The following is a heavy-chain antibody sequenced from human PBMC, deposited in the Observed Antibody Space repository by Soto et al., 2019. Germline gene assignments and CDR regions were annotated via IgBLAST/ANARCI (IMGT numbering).Heavy chain of an antibody. D-gene: IGHD6-13*01. CDR2: MNPNSGNT. J-gene: IGHJ6*03. Sequence: GASVKVSCKASGYTFTSYDINWVRQATGQGLEWMGWMNPNSGNTGYAQKFQGRVTMTRNTSISTAYMELSSLRSEDTAVYYCARGRKQQRNYYYYYYMDFWGKGTTVTVSS. CDR3: ARGRKQQRNYYYYYYMDF. CDR1: GYTFTSYD. V-gene: IGHV1-8*01.